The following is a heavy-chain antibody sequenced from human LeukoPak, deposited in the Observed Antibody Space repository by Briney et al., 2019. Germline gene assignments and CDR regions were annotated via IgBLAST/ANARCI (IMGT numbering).Heavy chain of an antibody. J-gene: IGHJ3*02. CDR2: ISYDGSNK. Sequence: PGGSLRLSCAASGVTFSSYGMHWVRQAPGKGLEWVAVISYDGSNKYYADSVKGRFTISRDNSKNTLYLQMNSLTAEDTAVYYCAKQGSPGAFDIWGQGTMVTVSS. D-gene: IGHD1-26*01. CDR1: GVTFSSYG. V-gene: IGHV3-30*18. CDR3: AKQGSPGAFDI.